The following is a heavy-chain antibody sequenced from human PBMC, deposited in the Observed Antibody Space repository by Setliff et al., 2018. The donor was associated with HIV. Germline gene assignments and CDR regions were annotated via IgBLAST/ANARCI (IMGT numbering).Heavy chain of an antibody. CDR2: IYQSGQA. V-gene: IGHV4-38-2*01. CDR3: VTGYNSVWYSFF. Sequence: SETLSLTCAASGHSISSGYFCGWIRQTPGKRLEWIGNIYQSGQAYYNPPRKSRVTISVDTSRNRFSRKLSSVTSADTAVYDCVTGYNSVWYSFFWGQGIRVTVSS. D-gene: IGHD6-13*01. CDR1: GHSISSGYF. J-gene: IGHJ4*02.